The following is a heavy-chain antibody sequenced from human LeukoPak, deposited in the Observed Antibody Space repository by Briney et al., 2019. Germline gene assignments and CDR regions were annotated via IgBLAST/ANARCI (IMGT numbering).Heavy chain of an antibody. CDR1: GYTFTSYG. CDR2: ISAYNGNT. V-gene: IGHV1-18*01. Sequence: GASVKVSCKASGYTFTSYGISWARQAPGQGLEWMGWISAYNGNTNYAQKLQGRVTMTTDTSTSTAYMELRGLRSDDTAVYYCARGYYYDSTGQFDYWGQGTLVTVSS. CDR3: ARGYYYDSTGQFDY. J-gene: IGHJ4*02. D-gene: IGHD3-22*01.